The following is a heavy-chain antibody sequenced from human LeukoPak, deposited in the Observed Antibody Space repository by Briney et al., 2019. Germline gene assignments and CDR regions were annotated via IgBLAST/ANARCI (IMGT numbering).Heavy chain of an antibody. V-gene: IGHV3-11*06. Sequence: PGGSLRLSCAASGFTFSDYYMSWIRQAPGKGLEWVSYISSSSCYTNYADSVKGRFTISRDNAKNSLYLQMNSLRAEDTAVYYCARGYDYGDLEIPLGYWGQGTLVTVSS. J-gene: IGHJ4*02. CDR1: GFTFSDYY. D-gene: IGHD4-17*01. CDR2: ISSSSCYT. CDR3: ARGYDYGDLEIPLGY.